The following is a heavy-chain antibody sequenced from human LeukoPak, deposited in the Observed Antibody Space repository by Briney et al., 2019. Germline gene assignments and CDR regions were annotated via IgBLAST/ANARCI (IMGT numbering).Heavy chain of an antibody. D-gene: IGHD2-21*01. CDR1: GDSMSSSRYL. CDR3: ARYSRAGLYNYYGMDV. Sequence: KSSETLSLTCNVSGDSMSSSRYLWGWIRQPPGKGLEWIGSIFYSGSTDYNPSLKTRLAISVDTSKNQFSLKLSSVTAADTAIYYCARYSRAGLYNYYGMDVWGQGTTVTVSS. CDR2: IFYSGST. J-gene: IGHJ6*02. V-gene: IGHV4-39*01.